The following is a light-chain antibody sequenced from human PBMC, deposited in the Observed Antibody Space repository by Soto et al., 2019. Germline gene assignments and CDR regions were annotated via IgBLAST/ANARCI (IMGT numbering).Light chain of an antibody. V-gene: IGLV1-40*01. CDR1: SSNIGAGYD. CDR2: DNN. CDR3: QSYDSSLSAPDV. J-gene: IGLJ1*01. Sequence: QSVLTHPPSVSGAPGQRVTISCAGSSSNIGAGYDVHWYQHLPGTAPKLLIYDNNNRPSGVPDRFSGSKSGTSASLAITGLQAEDEADYYCQSYDSSLSAPDVFGTGTKLTVL.